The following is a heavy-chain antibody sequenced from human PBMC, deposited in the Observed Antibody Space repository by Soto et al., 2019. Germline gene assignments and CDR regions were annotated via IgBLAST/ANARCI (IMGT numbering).Heavy chain of an antibody. J-gene: IGHJ5*02. V-gene: IGHV5-51*01. CDR1: GHTFTSHW. Sequence: GESLKISCKGSGHTFTSHWIGWVRQMPGKGLEWMGIIYPGDSDTRYSPSFQGQVIISADKSITTAYLQWSSLKASDTAMYYCVRVGLVGAISLSNAWFDPWGQGTLVTVSS. D-gene: IGHD1-26*01. CDR2: IYPGDSDT. CDR3: VRVGLVGAISLSNAWFDP.